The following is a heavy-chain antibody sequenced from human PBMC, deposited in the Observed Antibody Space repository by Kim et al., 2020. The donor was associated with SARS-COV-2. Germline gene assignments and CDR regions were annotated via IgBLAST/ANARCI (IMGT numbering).Heavy chain of an antibody. V-gene: IGHV3-23*01. D-gene: IGHD5-18*01. CDR3: AKSVKSDTAVAEYYHYG. CDR2: ISRSTSGT. CDR1: GFTFSTYA. J-gene: IGHJ6*01. Sequence: GGSLRLSCVASGFTFSTYALNWVRQAPGKGLEWVSSISRSTSGTYYADSVKGRFTISRDNSKNTLYLQMDSLRAEDTAVYYCAKSVKSDTAVAEYYHYG.